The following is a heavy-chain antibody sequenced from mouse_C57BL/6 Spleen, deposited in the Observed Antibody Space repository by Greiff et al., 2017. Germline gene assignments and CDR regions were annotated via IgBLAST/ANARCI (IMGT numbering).Heavy chain of an antibody. V-gene: IGHV1-39*01. CDR2: ITPNYGTT. D-gene: IGHD2-3*01. J-gene: IGHJ3*01. Sequence: VQLKESGPELVKPGASVKISCKASGYSFTDYNMNWVKQSNGKSLEWIGVITPNYGTTSYNQKFKGKATLTVDQSSSTAYMQLNSLTSEDSAVXYRASADGYLFAYWGQGTLVTVSA. CDR3: ASADGYLFAY. CDR1: GYSFTDYN.